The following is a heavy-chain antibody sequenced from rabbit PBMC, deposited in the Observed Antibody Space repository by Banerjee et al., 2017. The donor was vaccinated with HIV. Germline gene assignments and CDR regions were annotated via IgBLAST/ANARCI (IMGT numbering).Heavy chain of an antibody. D-gene: IGHD4-1*01. CDR1: GFSFSSAYD. Sequence: QSLEESGGDLVKPGASLTLTCTASGFSFSSAYDMCWVRQAPGKGPEWIACIYGGSSGKTYYANWAKGRFTISKTSSTTVTVQMTSLTAADTASYFCARGLAGVIGWNFNLWGQGTLVTVS. CDR2: IYGGSSGKT. CDR3: ARGLAGVIGWNFNL. V-gene: IGHV1S40*01. J-gene: IGHJ4*01.